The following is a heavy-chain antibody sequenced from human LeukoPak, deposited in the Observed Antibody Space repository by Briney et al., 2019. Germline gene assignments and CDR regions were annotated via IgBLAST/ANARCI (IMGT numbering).Heavy chain of an antibody. CDR2: IFPGDSDT. CDR1: GYYFNDYW. J-gene: IGHJ3*01. V-gene: IGHV5-51*01. Sequence: GASLQISCKASGYYFNDYWIGWVRQLPGKGLEWMGIIFPGDSDTRYSPSFQGQVTISADKSITTAYLQWSSLKASDTATYYCAKSYSSASRAYYVWGQGTKVTVSS. D-gene: IGHD3-22*01. CDR3: AKSYSSASRAYYV.